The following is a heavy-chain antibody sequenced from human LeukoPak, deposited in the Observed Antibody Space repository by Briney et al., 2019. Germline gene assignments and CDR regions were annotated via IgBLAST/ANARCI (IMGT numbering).Heavy chain of an antibody. CDR3: ARDRYYYDSSGYYLLDY. CDR2: IYTSGST. V-gene: IGHV4-4*07. J-gene: IGHJ4*02. CDR1: GGSISSRNW. Sequence: SETLSLTCAVSGGSISSRNWWSWVRQPAGKGLEWIGRIYTSGSTNYNPSLKSRVTMSVDTSKNQFSLKLSSVTAADTAVYYCARDRYYYDSSGYYLLDYWGQGTLVTVSS. D-gene: IGHD3-22*01.